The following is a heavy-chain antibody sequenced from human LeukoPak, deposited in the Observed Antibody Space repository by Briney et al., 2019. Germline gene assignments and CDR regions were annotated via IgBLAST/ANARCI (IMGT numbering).Heavy chain of an antibody. CDR1: GFTFISYA. CDR3: ARGGYCGGDCYYPDAFDI. D-gene: IGHD2-21*02. Sequence: LTGRSLRLSCAASGFTFISYAMRWVRHAPGKGLEWVSAISGSGGSTYYADSVKGRFTISRDNSKNTLYLQMNSLRAEDTAVYYCARGGYCGGDCYYPDAFDIWGQGTMVTVSS. V-gene: IGHV3-23*01. CDR2: ISGSGGST. J-gene: IGHJ3*02.